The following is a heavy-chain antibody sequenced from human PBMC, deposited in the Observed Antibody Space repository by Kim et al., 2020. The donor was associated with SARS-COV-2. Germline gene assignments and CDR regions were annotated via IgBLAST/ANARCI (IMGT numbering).Heavy chain of an antibody. Sequence: GGSLRLSCTASGFTFNNHAMHWVRQTPATGLEWLAIVSSDASNAYYRDSVKGRFTISRDNSNNTLYLQMNSLTTEDTGIYYCARDYDYVWGTPDYWGQGTLVTVSS. V-gene: IGHV3-30*04. D-gene: IGHD3-16*01. CDR2: VSSDASNA. CDR1: GFTFNNHA. CDR3: ARDYDYVWGTPDY. J-gene: IGHJ4*02.